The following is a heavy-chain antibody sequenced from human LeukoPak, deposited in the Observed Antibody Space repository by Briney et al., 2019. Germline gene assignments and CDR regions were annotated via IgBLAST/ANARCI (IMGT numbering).Heavy chain of an antibody. Sequence: GGSLRLSCAASGLTFSSYAMHWVRQAPGKGLEWVAFIRYEGSNKYYGDSVKGRFTISRDNSKNPLYLQMDSLRAEDRAVDYCAKNEGSTMILVVITDWGQGTLVTVSS. D-gene: IGHD3-22*01. CDR2: IRYEGSNK. J-gene: IGHJ4*02. V-gene: IGHV3-30*02. CDR1: GLTFSSYA. CDR3: AKNEGSTMILVVITD.